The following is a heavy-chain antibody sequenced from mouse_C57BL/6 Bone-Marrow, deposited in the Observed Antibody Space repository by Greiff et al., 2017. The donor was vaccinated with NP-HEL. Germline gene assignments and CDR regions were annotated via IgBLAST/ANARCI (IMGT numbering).Heavy chain of an antibody. Sequence: EVQRVESGGGLVKPGGSLKLSCAASGFTFSSYAMSWVRQTPEKRLEWVATISHGGSYTYYTDNVKGRFPNSRDNAKNNLYMQMSYLKSADTAMYYCARCYDGDYWGQGTTLTVSS. CDR1: GFTFSSYA. V-gene: IGHV5-4*01. CDR3: ARCYDGDY. CDR2: ISHGGSYT. D-gene: IGHD2-3*01. J-gene: IGHJ2*01.